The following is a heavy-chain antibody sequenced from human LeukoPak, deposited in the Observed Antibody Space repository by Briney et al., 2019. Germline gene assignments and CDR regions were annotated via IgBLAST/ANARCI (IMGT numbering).Heavy chain of an antibody. D-gene: IGHD1-26*01. CDR3: ARGGVGALNY. J-gene: IGHJ4*02. Sequence: SETLSLTCTVSGGSISSGGYYWSWIRQHPGKGLEWIGYIYYSGSTNYNPSLKSRVTISVDTSKNQFSLKLSSVTAADTAVYYCARGGVGALNYWGQGTLVTVSS. CDR2: IYYSGST. V-gene: IGHV4-61*08. CDR1: GGSISSGGYY.